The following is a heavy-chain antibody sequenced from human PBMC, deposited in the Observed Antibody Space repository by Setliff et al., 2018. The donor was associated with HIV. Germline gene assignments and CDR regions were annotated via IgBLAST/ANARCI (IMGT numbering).Heavy chain of an antibody. V-gene: IGHV4-38-2*01. CDR2: IYHSGST. J-gene: IGHJ6*02. D-gene: IGHD6-19*01. CDR3: ARQFTVQWLVSTYGMDV. CDR1: GYSISSGYY. Sequence: KPSETLSLTCAVSGYSISSGYYWGWIRQPPGKGLEWIGSIYHSGSTYYNPSLKSRVTISVDPSKNQFSLNLSPVTAADTAVYYCARQFTVQWLVSTYGMDVWGQGTTVTVSS.